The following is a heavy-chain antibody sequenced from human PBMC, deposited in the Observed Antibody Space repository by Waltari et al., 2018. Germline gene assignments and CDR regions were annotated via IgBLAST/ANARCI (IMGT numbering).Heavy chain of an antibody. CDR2: IRDDETGI. Sequence: EEQLLESGGGLVQPGDSLRLSCAGSGFRFSNYWMNWVRQAPGKGLVWGARIRDDETGIMYADSVKGRFTISRDNAKNTVYLQMKRLRVEDTAVYYCARLAPRTYRSPVPGRHYYYRMDVWGQGTTVTVSS. V-gene: IGHV3-74*03. CDR3: ARLAPRTYRSPVPGRHYYYRMDV. D-gene: IGHD3-10*01. J-gene: IGHJ6*02. CDR1: GFRFSNYW.